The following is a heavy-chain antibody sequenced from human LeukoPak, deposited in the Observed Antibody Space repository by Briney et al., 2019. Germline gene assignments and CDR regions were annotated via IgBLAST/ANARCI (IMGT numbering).Heavy chain of an antibody. V-gene: IGHV3-7*01. D-gene: IGHD3-10*01. CDR2: IKQDGSEK. CDR3: AREAVGGAGDAFDI. CDR1: GFTFSSYW. Sequence: GGSLRLSCAASGFTFSSYWMSWVRQAPGKGLEWVANIKQDGSEKYYVDSVKGRFTISRDNAKNSLYLQMNSLRAEDTAVYYCAREAVGGAGDAFDIWGQGTMVTVSS. J-gene: IGHJ3*02.